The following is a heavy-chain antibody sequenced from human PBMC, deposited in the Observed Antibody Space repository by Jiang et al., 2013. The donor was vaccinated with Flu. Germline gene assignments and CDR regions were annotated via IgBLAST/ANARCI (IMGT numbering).Heavy chain of an antibody. CDR2: IYPGDSDT. D-gene: IGHD3-10*01. V-gene: IGHV5-51*01. CDR3: VRHGADGSGSHYFDY. J-gene: IGHJ4*02. Sequence: CGAEVKKPGESLKISCKGSGYRFTSYWIGWVRQMPGKGLEWMGIIYPGDSDTTYSPSFQGQVTVSADKSLSTAYLLWSSLKASDTAMYYCVRHGADGSGSHYFDYWGQGTLVTVSS. CDR1: GYRFTSYW.